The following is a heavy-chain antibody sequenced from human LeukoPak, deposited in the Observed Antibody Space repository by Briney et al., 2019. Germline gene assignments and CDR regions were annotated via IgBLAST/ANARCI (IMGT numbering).Heavy chain of an antibody. D-gene: IGHD3-22*01. Sequence: QSGGSLRLSCAASGFTFSSYGMHWVRQAPGKGLEWVAYIQNDGSNEQYADSVKGRFSISRDNAKNSLYLQMNSLRAEDTAVYYCARDSDDYYDEGLSFYWGQGTLVTVSS. CDR1: GFTFSSYG. CDR2: IQNDGSNE. J-gene: IGHJ4*02. CDR3: ARDSDDYYDEGLSFY. V-gene: IGHV3-30*02.